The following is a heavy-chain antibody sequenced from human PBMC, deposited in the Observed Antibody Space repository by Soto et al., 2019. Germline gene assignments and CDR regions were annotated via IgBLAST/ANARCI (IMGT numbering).Heavy chain of an antibody. J-gene: IGHJ3*02. D-gene: IGHD2-15*01. CDR2: IFHTGGT. CDR1: ASSISSAYF. Sequence: SETLSLTCAVSASSISSAYFWGWIRQPPGKGLEWIATIFHTGGTYYNPSLKSRVTISVDTSNNQFSLRLNSVTAADTALYFCSRTWLAGGTPADAFDIWGQGTMVTVSS. V-gene: IGHV4-38-2*01. CDR3: SRTWLAGGTPADAFDI.